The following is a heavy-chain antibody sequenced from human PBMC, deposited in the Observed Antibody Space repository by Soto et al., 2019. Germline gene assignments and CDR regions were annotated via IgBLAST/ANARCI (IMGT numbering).Heavy chain of an antibody. CDR1: GGSISSGDYY. Sequence: SETLSLTCTVSGGSISSGDYYWSWIRQPPGKGLEWIGYIYYSGSTYYNPSLKSRVTISVDTSKNQFSLKLSSVTAADTAVYYCARDPGYYDSPNWFDPWGQGTLVTVSS. D-gene: IGHD3-22*01. J-gene: IGHJ5*02. CDR2: IYYSGST. V-gene: IGHV4-30-4*01. CDR3: ARDPGYYDSPNWFDP.